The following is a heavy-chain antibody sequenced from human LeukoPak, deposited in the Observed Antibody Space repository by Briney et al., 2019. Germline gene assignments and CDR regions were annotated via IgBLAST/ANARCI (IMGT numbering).Heavy chain of an antibody. Sequence: PGGSLRLSCAASGFTFNTYSMNWVRQAPGKGLEWVSYISGSSNTIYYAASVKGRFTISRDNAKNSLYLQMNSLRDDDTAVYYCARDKCSNGVCYTFSPSDYWGQGTLVTVSS. D-gene: IGHD2-8*01. CDR2: ISGSSNTI. CDR1: GFTFNTYS. CDR3: ARDKCSNGVCYTFSPSDY. J-gene: IGHJ4*02. V-gene: IGHV3-48*02.